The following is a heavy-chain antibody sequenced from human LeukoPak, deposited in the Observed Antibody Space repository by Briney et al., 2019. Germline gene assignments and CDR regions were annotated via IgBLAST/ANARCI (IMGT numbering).Heavy chain of an antibody. CDR3: ARDCGMVRGVSPLCDYYYYVMDV. CDR1: GGRFSSYA. J-gene: IGHJ6*02. Sequence: SVKVSYKASGGRFSSYAISGVRQAAAQGLEWMGRIIPILGMANYAPKCQRKVTTTADKSTSKAYMELSSLRSEDTAVYYCARDCGMVRGVSPLCDYYYYVMDVWGQGTTVTVSS. D-gene: IGHD3-10*01. V-gene: IGHV1-69*04. CDR2: IIPILGMA.